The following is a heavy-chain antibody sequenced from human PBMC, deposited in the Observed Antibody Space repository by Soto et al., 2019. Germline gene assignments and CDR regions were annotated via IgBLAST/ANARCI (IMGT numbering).Heavy chain of an antibody. V-gene: IGHV1-3*01. CDR2: INAGNGNT. CDR1: GYTFTSYA. J-gene: IGHJ4*02. D-gene: IGHD3-22*01. Sequence: ASVKVSCKASGYTFTSYAMHCVRQAPEQRLEWMGWINAGNGNTKYSQKFQGRVTITRDTSASTAYMELSSLRSEDTAVYYCAKNPGYYYDSTGYHFDYWGQGTLVTVSS. CDR3: AKNPGYYYDSTGYHFDY.